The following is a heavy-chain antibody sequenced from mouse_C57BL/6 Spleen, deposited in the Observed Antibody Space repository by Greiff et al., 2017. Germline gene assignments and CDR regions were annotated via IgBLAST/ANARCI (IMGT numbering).Heavy chain of an antibody. V-gene: IGHV1-62-2*01. Sequence: VQLQQSGAELVKPGASVKLSCKASGYTFTEYTIHWVKQRSGQGLEWIGWFYPGSGSIKYNEKFKDKATLTADKSSSTASMELRRLTSEDSAVXFCARHLYDYGGFAYWGQGTLVTVSA. CDR3: ARHLYDYGGFAY. CDR2: FYPGSGSI. J-gene: IGHJ3*01. D-gene: IGHD2-4*01. CDR1: GYTFTEYT.